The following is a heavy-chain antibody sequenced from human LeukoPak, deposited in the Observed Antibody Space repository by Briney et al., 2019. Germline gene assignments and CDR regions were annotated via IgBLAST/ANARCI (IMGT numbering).Heavy chain of an antibody. CDR2: ISAYNGNT. V-gene: IGHV1-18*04. Sequence: GASVKVSCKASGYTFTGYYMHWVRQAPGQGLEWMGWISAYNGNTNYAQKLQGRVTMTTDTSTSTAYMELRSLRSDDTAVYYCARLIAAALDYWGQGTLVTVSS. D-gene: IGHD6-13*01. J-gene: IGHJ4*02. CDR1: GYTFTGYY. CDR3: ARLIAAALDY.